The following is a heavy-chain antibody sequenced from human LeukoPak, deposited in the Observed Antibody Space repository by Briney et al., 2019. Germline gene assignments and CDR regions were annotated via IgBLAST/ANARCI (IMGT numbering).Heavy chain of an antibody. CDR3: AREAVAGTRGAWFDP. V-gene: IGHV1-46*01. J-gene: IGHJ5*02. Sequence: ASVKVSCKASGYTFTSYYMHWVRQDPGQGLEWMGIINPSGGSTSYAQKFQGRVTITRDTSASTAYMELSSLRSEDTAVYYCAREAVAGTRGAWFDPWGQGTLVTVSS. D-gene: IGHD6-19*01. CDR2: INPSGGST. CDR1: GYTFTSYY.